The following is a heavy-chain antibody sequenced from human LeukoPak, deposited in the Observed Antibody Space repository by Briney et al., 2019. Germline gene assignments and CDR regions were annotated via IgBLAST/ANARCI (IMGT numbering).Heavy chain of an antibody. CDR2: IKQDGSEK. J-gene: IGHJ5*02. V-gene: IGHV3-7*01. D-gene: IGHD1-1*01. CDR1: GFTFSSYW. Sequence: GGSLRLSCAASGFTFSSYWMSWVRQAPGKGLEWVANIKQDGSEKYYVDSVKGRFTISRDNAKNSLYLQMNSLRAEDTAVYYCARDSTSPYNWNDHYPFDPWGQGTLVTVSS. CDR3: ARDSTSPYNWNDHYPFDP.